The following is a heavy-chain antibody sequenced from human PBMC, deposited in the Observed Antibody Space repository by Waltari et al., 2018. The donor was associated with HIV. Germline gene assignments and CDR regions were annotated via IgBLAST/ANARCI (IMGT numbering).Heavy chain of an antibody. V-gene: IGHV4-61*02. Sequence: QVQLQESGPGLAKPSQTLSLTCSVFGDSLMTGGYSHSWLRPSAERGMEWIGRVYGGGNTYYNPSLRSRVTISIDTANNQHSLNLTSVTAADSAVYFCATSKVLSGNYFYGLDVWGQGTTVIVSS. D-gene: IGHD3-3*01. J-gene: IGHJ6*02. CDR2: VYGGGNT. CDR3: ATSKVLSGNYFYGLDV. CDR1: GDSLMTGGYS.